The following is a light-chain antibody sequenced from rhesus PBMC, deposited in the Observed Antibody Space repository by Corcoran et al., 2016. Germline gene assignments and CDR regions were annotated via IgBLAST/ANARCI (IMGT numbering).Light chain of an antibody. J-gene: IGKJ3*01. CDR3: PQYNNAPPT. CDR2: KAS. Sequence: DIQMTQSPSSLSASVGDKVTITCQASQSISSWLAWYQQKPGKAPKPLIYKASSLESGVPSRFSGSGSWTDFTLTIRSLQPEDFATYYCPQYNNAPPTFGPGTKLDIK. CDR1: QSISSW. V-gene: IGKV1-16*01.